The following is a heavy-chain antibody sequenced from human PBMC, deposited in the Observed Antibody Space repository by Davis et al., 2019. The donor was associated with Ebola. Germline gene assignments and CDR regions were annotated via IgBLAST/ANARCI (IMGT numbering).Heavy chain of an antibody. CDR3: ARGGGWILLWPRSMDV. D-gene: IGHD5-18*01. V-gene: IGHV4-34*01. CDR2: INHSGST. CDR1: GGSFSGYY. Sequence: SETLSLTCAVYGGSFSGYYWSWIRQTPGKGLEWIGEINHSGSTNYNPSPKSRVTISVDTSKNQFSLKLSSVTAADTAVYYCARGGGWILLWPRSMDVWGQGTTVTVSS. J-gene: IGHJ6*02.